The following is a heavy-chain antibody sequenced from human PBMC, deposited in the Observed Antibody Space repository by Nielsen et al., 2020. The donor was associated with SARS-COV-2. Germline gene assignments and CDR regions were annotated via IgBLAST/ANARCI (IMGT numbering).Heavy chain of an antibody. D-gene: IGHD2-2*01. V-gene: IGHV3-7*01. CDR2: IKQDGSEK. J-gene: IGHJ6*02. Sequence: GESLKISCAASGFTFSYYWMSWVRQAPGKGLEWVANIKQDGSEKYYVDSVKGRFTISRDNAKNSLYLQMNSLRAEDTAVYYCARDSTYQLLFYYYYGMDVWGQGTTVTVSS. CDR1: GFTFSYYW. CDR3: ARDSTYQLLFYYYYGMDV.